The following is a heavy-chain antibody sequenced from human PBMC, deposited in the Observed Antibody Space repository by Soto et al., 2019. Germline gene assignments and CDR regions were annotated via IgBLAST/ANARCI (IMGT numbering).Heavy chain of an antibody. CDR1: GGSISSSSYY. V-gene: IGHV4-39*01. J-gene: IGHJ4*02. D-gene: IGHD5-18*01. CDR3: ARKAGTAMVFDY. Sequence: SETLSLTCTVSGGSISSSSYYWGWIRQPLGKGLEWIGGIYYSGSTYYNASPKSRVTISVDTSKNQFSMKLSSVTAADTAVYYCARKAGTAMVFDYWGQGTLVIVSS. CDR2: IYYSGST.